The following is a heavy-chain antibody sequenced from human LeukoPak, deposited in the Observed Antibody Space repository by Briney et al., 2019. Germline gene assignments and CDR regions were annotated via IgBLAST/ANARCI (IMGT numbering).Heavy chain of an antibody. D-gene: IGHD6-13*01. CDR2: INHSGST. CDR3: ARDHYSSSWIDY. V-gene: IGHV4-34*01. J-gene: IGHJ4*02. Sequence: PSETLSLTCAVYGGSFSGYYWSWIRQPPGKGLEWIGEINHSGSTNYNPSLKSRVTISVDTSKNQFSLKLSSVTAADTAVYYCARDHYSSSWIDYWGQGTLVTVSS. CDR1: GGSFSGYY.